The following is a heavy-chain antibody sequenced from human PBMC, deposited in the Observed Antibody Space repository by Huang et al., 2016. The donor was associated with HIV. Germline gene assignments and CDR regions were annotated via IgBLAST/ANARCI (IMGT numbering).Heavy chain of an antibody. Sequence: QVQLQQWGTGLLKPSETLSLTCAVDGGSLDGYYWTWIRQSPTEGLQWLGEISHSGRTNYSPSLKSRVTISRDTIKDQFWLRLKSVTAADTAVYYCARGFYDDGSTYWFFDLWGRGSLVTVSS. CDR1: GGSLDGYY. CDR2: ISHSGRT. CDR3: ARGFYDDGSTYWFFDL. V-gene: IGHV4-34*02. J-gene: IGHJ2*01. D-gene: IGHD3-16*01.